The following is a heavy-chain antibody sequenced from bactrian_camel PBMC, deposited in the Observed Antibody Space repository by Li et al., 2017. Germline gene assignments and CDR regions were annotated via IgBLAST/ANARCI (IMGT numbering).Heavy chain of an antibody. Sequence: QLVESGGGSVQAGGSLTLSCAVSGHTYGSYCMGWFRQFPGKEREGVATIDNHGSVSFQRSVLGRFTISRDNVRNMVYLQMNSLKPEDTAMYYCAAREPQYGCGLTRRSFKYWGQGTQFTVS. D-gene: IGHD5*01. CDR1: GHTYGSYC. V-gene: IGHV3S55*01. CDR3: AAREPQYGCGLTRRSFKY. J-gene: IGHJ4*01. CDR2: IDNHGSV.